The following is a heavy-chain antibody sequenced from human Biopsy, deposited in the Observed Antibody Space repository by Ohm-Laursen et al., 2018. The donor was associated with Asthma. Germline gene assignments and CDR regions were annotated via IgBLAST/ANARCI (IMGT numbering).Heavy chain of an antibody. CDR3: ARGPEYVRSSGALDY. CDR1: AYTLTSNA. J-gene: IGHJ4*02. CDR2: IIPIFGPT. D-gene: IGHD2-2*01. V-gene: IGHV1-69*13. Sequence: SVKASCKPSAYTLTSNAMHWVRQPPGPRLECMGRIIPIFGPTNYAQKFQGRVTISADDSTSTAYMELSSLSSENTALYYCARGPEYVRSSGALDYWGQGTLVTVSS.